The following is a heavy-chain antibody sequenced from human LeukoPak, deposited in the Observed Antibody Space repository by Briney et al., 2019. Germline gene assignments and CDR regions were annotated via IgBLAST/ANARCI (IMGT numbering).Heavy chain of an antibody. Sequence: PGGSLRLSCAASGFTFSSYGMHWVRQAPGKGLEWVAVISYDGSDKYYADSVKGRFTISRDNSKNTLYLQMNSLRAEDTAVYYCGKHLWRDLLWFGEGYYFDYWGQGTLVTVSS. D-gene: IGHD3-10*01. CDR3: GKHLWRDLLWFGEGYYFDY. J-gene: IGHJ4*02. CDR1: GFTFSSYG. CDR2: ISYDGSDK. V-gene: IGHV3-30*18.